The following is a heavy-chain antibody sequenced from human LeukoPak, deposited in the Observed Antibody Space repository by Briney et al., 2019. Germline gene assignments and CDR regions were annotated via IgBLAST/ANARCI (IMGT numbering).Heavy chain of an antibody. CDR1: GYTFTSYY. CDR2: INPSGGST. CDR3: ARDRTDYDFWSGYYYFDY. D-gene: IGHD3-3*01. Sequence: ASVKVSCKASGYTFTSYYMHWGRQAPGQGLEWMGIINPSGGSTSYAQKFQGRVTMTRDMSTSTVYMELSSLRSEDTAVYYCARDRTDYDFWSGYYYFDYWGQGTLVTVSS. J-gene: IGHJ4*02. V-gene: IGHV1-46*01.